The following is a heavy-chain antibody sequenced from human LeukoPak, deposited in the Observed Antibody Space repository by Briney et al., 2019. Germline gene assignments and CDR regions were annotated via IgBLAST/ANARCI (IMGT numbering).Heavy chain of an antibody. CDR1: GITLSNYG. Sequence: GGSLRLSCAVSGITLSNYGMIWVRQAPGKGLEWVAGISSSGGATYYADSVKGRFTISRDNPKNTLYLQMNSLRAEDTAVYFCAKRGVVIRVILVGFHKEAYYFDSWGQGALVTVSS. CDR3: AKRGVVIRVILVGFHKEAYYFDS. D-gene: IGHD3-22*01. J-gene: IGHJ4*02. CDR2: ISSSGGAT. V-gene: IGHV3-23*01.